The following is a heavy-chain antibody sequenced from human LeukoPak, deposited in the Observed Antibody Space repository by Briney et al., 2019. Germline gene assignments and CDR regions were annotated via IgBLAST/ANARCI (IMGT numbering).Heavy chain of an antibody. D-gene: IGHD5-18*01. CDR2: IYYSGST. CDR3: ARIVDTAMVSKGYYFDY. CDR1: GVSISSYY. J-gene: IGHJ4*02. V-gene: IGHV4-59*01. Sequence: SETLSLTCTVSGVSISSYYWSWIQQPPGKGLEWIGYIYYSGSTNYNPSLKSRVTISVDTSKNQFSLKLSSVTAADTAVYYCARIVDTAMVSKGYYFDYWGQGTLVTVSS.